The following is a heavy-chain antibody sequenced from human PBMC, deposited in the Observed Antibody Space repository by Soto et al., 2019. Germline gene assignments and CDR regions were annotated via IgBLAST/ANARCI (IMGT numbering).Heavy chain of an antibody. Sequence: SETLSLTCTVSGGSISSGGYYWSWIRQHPGKGLEWIGYIYYSGSTYYNPSLKSRVTISVDTSKNQFSLKLSPVTAADTAVYYCARVSGSYYTSWGQGTLVTVSS. D-gene: IGHD1-26*01. CDR2: IYYSGST. V-gene: IGHV4-31*03. CDR3: ARVSGSYYTS. CDR1: GGSISSGGYY. J-gene: IGHJ4*02.